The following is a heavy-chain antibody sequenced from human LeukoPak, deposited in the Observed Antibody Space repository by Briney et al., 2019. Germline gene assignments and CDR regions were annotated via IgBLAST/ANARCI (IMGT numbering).Heavy chain of an antibody. CDR3: ARPDQASGSYYFAFYI. CDR1: GYSFTSYW. D-gene: IGHD3-10*01. V-gene: IGHV5-51*01. J-gene: IGHJ3*02. Sequence: GQSLKISCKGSGYSFTSYWIGWVRQMPGKGLEWMGIISPGDSDTRYSPSFQGPVTISADKSISTAYLQWCSLKASYTALYYCARPDQASGSYYFAFYIWGQGTMVTVSS. CDR2: ISPGDSDT.